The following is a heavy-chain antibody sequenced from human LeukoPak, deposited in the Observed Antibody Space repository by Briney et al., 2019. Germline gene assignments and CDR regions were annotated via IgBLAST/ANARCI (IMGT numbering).Heavy chain of an antibody. J-gene: IGHJ4*02. CDR3: AKGDTGMIRRYYFDY. CDR1: GFTFSSYV. CDR2: ISGSGGST. D-gene: IGHD5-18*01. V-gene: IGHV3-23*01. Sequence: GGSLRLSCAASGFTFSSYVMSWVLQAAGKGLEWISVISGSGGSTYYADSVKGRFTISRDNSKNTLYLQMNSLRAEDTAVYYCAKGDTGMIRRYYFDYWGQGTLVTVSS.